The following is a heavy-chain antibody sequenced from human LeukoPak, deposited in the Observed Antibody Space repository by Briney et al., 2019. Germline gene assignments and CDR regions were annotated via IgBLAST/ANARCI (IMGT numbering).Heavy chain of an antibody. V-gene: IGHV3-23*01. CDR3: AKDRAPSWVGKAFDI. Sequence: PGGSLRLSCAASGFIFSTHGMSWVRQAPGQGLEWVSGFSGSGGSTYYTDSVKGRFTISRDNSKNTLFLQMNSPRADDTAVYYCAKDRAPSWVGKAFDIWGQGTLVTVSS. CDR1: GFIFSTHG. J-gene: IGHJ3*02. CDR2: FSGSGGST. D-gene: IGHD7-27*01.